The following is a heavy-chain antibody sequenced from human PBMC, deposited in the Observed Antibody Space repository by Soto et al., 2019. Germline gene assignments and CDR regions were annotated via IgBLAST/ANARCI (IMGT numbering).Heavy chain of an antibody. CDR3: ARMRGYCSSTSCQYYYYYYYMDV. D-gene: IGHD2-2*01. J-gene: IGHJ6*03. CDR2: INHSGST. CDR1: GGSFSGYH. V-gene: IGHV4-34*01. Sequence: SETLSLTCAVYGGSFSGYHWSWIRQPPGKGLEWIGEINHSGSTNYNPSLKSRVTISVDTSKNQFSLKLSPVTAADTAVYYCARMRGYCSSTSCQYYYYYYYMDVWGKGTTVTVSS.